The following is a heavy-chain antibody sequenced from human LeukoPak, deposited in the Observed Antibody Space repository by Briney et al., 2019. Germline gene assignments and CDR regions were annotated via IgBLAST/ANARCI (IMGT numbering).Heavy chain of an antibody. V-gene: IGHV3-15*01. Sequence: GGSLRLSCAASGFTFSSYSMNWVRQAPGKGLEWVGRIKGKTDGGTTDYAAPVKGRFTISRDDSKNTLYLQMNSLKTEDTAVYYCTTVFTYYDFWSGPADYWGQGTLVTVSS. J-gene: IGHJ4*02. CDR3: TTVFTYYDFWSGPADY. CDR2: IKGKTDGGTT. D-gene: IGHD3-3*01. CDR1: GFTFSSYS.